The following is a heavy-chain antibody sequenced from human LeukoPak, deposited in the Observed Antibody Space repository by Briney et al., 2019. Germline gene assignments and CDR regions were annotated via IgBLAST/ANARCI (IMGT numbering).Heavy chain of an antibody. J-gene: IGHJ4*02. V-gene: IGHV3-48*03. CDR2: ISSSGSDI. D-gene: IGHD4-23*01. CDR3: ARDYGGSSPFDY. CDR1: GFTFSNYE. Sequence: GGSLRLSCAASGFTFSNYEMHWVRQAPGKGLDWVSYISSSGSDIYYADSVKGRFTISRDNAKNSLYLHMNSLRAEDTAVYYCARDYGGSSPFDYWGQGTLVTVSS.